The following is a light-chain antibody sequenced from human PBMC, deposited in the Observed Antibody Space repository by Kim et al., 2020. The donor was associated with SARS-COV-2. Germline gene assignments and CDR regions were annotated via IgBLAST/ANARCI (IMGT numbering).Light chain of an antibody. CDR1: QSVSSNY. V-gene: IGKV3-20*01. J-gene: IGKJ1*01. CDR2: GAS. CDR3: QQYSSSPAT. Sequence: SPGERAPLSCRASQSVSSNYLAWYQQKPGQAPRLLIYGASSRATGIPDRFSGSGSGTDFTLTITRLKPEDFAVYYCQQYSSSPATFGQGTKVDIK.